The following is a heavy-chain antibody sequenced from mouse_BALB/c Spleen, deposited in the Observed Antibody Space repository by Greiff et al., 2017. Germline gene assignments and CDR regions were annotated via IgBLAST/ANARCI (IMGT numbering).Heavy chain of an antibody. J-gene: IGHJ4*01. Sequence: QVQLQQSGAELVRPGTSVKVSCKASGYAFTNYLIEWVKQRPGQGLEWIGVINPGSGGTNYNEKFKGKATLTADKSSSTAYMQLSSLTSDDSAVYYCARSSYYGSSDAMDDWGQGTSVTGSS. D-gene: IGHD1-1*01. CDR2: INPGSGGT. CDR3: ARSSYYGSSDAMDD. CDR1: GYAFTNYL. V-gene: IGHV1-54*01.